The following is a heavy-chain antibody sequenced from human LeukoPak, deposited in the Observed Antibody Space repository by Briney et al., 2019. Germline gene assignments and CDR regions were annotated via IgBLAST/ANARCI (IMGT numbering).Heavy chain of an antibody. J-gene: IGHJ6*02. CDR3: ARVGSGSYYDYYYGMDV. D-gene: IGHD1-26*01. Sequence: GASVKVSCKASGYTFTGYYMHWVRQAPGQGLEWMGWINPNSGGTNYAQKFQGRVTMTRDTSISTAYMELSRLRSDDTAVYYCARVGSGSYYDYYYGMDVWGQGTAVTVSS. CDR2: INPNSGGT. CDR1: GYTFTGYY. V-gene: IGHV1-2*02.